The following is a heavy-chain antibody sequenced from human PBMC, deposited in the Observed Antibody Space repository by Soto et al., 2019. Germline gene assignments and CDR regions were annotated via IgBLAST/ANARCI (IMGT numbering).Heavy chain of an antibody. CDR1: GGSLSSRGYY. D-gene: IGHD3-10*01. CDR2: IYYSGST. Sequence: HVQLQESGPGLVTPSQTLSLTCTVSGGSLSSRGYYWGWIRQHPGQGLEWIGYIYYSGSTYYNPSLRSRVTMSVDTSKNQFSLKLRSVTAADTAVYYCARDLGRLASSSGSYNGLDVWGQGTTVTVSS. V-gene: IGHV4-31*03. J-gene: IGHJ6*02. CDR3: ARDLGRLASSSGSYNGLDV.